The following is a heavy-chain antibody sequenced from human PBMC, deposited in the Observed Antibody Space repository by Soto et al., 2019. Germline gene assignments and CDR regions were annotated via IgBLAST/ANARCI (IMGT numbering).Heavy chain of an antibody. J-gene: IGHJ5*02. V-gene: IGHV1-58*01. CDR2: IVVGSGNT. CDR1: GFTFTSSA. Sequence: QMQLVQSGPEVKKPGTSVKVSCKASGFTFTSSAVQWVRQARGQRLEWIGWIVVGSGNTNYAQKFQERVTITRDMSTSTADMELSSLRSEDTAVYYCAADIVLVPAAIGTNWFDPWGQGTLVTVSS. CDR3: AADIVLVPAAIGTNWFDP. D-gene: IGHD2-2*01.